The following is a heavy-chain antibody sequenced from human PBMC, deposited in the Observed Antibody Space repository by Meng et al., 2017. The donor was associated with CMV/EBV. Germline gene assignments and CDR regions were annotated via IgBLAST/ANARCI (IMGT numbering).Heavy chain of an antibody. J-gene: IGHJ4*02. CDR3: VRSSGWSLFDY. CDR2: VNSNNDAT. D-gene: IGHD6-19*01. CDR1: GFTFSDYY. Sequence: QVQLLQSGAEMKKPVASVKVSCPNSGFTFSDYYIHWVRQAPGQGLEWMGWVNSNNDATNYARKFQGRVSMTRDTSISTAHMELSRLMSDDTAVYYCVRSSGWSLFDYWGQGTLVTVSS. V-gene: IGHV1-2*02.